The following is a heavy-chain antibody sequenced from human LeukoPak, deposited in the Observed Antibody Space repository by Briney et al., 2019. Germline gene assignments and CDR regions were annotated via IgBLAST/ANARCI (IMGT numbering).Heavy chain of an antibody. J-gene: IGHJ6*03. V-gene: IGHV4-4*07. CDR2: IYTSGST. D-gene: IGHD3-10*01. Sequence: SETLSLTCTVSGGPISSYYWSWIRQPAGKGLEWIGRIYTSGSTNYNPSLKSRVTMSVDTSKNQFSLKLSSVTAADTAVYYCARDNVAGSGRPLYYYYYMDVWGKGTTVTISS. CDR1: GGPISSYY. CDR3: ARDNVAGSGRPLYYYYYMDV.